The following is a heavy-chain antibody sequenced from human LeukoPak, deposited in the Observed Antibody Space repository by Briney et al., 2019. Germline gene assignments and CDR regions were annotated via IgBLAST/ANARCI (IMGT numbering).Heavy chain of an antibody. Sequence: ASVKVSCKASGYTFTSHGISWVRQAPGQGLEWMGWISAYNGNTNYAQKLQGRVTMTTDTSTSTAYMELRSLRSDDTAVYYCARDWYNWNDNPPSKSDYWGQGTLVTVSS. D-gene: IGHD1-20*01. CDR2: ISAYNGNT. V-gene: IGHV1-18*01. CDR3: ARDWYNWNDNPPSKSDY. CDR1: GYTFTSHG. J-gene: IGHJ4*02.